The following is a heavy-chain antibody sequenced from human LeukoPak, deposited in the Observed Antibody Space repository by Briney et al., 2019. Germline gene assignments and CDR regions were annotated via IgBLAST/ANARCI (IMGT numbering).Heavy chain of an antibody. CDR2: FYTSGST. Sequence: KPSETLSLTCTVSGGSISSGSYYWSWIRQPAGKGLEWIGRFYTSGSTNYNPSLKSRVTISVDTSKNQFSLKLSSVTAADTAVYYCARGSYGYGDWFDPWGQGTLVTVSS. V-gene: IGHV4-61*02. CDR1: GGSISSGSYY. D-gene: IGHD5-18*01. J-gene: IGHJ5*02. CDR3: ARGSYGYGDWFDP.